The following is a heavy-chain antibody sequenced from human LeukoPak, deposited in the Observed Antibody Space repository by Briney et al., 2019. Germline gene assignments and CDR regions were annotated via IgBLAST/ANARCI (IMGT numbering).Heavy chain of an antibody. CDR2: ISSSSSYI. V-gene: IGHV3-21*01. D-gene: IGHD4-23*01. Sequence: PGGSLRLSCAASGFTFSSYSMNWVRQAPGKGLEWVSSISSSSSYIYYADSVKGRFTTSRDNAKNSLYLQMNSLRAEDTAVYYCARLASTRWHFDYWGQGTLVTVSS. CDR1: GFTFSSYS. CDR3: ARLASTRWHFDY. J-gene: IGHJ4*02.